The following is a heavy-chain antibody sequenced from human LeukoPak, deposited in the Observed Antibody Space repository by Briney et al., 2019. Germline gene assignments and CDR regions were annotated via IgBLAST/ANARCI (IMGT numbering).Heavy chain of an antibody. J-gene: IGHJ4*02. Sequence: PGGSLRLSCAASGFTFSSYGMHWVRQAPGKGLEWVAVISYDGSNKYYADSVKGRFTISRDNSKNTLYLQMNSLRAEDTAVYYCARRGPSVAGPYDYWGQGTLVTVSS. CDR3: ARRGPSVAGPYDY. CDR1: GFTFSSYG. CDR2: ISYDGSNK. V-gene: IGHV3-30*03. D-gene: IGHD6-19*01.